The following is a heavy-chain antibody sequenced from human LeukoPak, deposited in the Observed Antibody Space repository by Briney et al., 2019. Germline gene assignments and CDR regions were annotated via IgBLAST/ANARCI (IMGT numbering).Heavy chain of an antibody. CDR1: GFTFYDYA. CDR2: ISGDGGST. D-gene: IGHD4-17*01. V-gene: IGHV3-43*02. CDR3: AKDINGDYFLDV. Sequence: PGVSLRLSCAASGFTFYDYAMHWVRQAPGKGLEWVSLISGDGGSTYYADSVKGRFTISRDNSKNSLYLQKNSLRTEDTALYYCAKDINGDYFLDVWGKGTTVTVSS. J-gene: IGHJ6*04.